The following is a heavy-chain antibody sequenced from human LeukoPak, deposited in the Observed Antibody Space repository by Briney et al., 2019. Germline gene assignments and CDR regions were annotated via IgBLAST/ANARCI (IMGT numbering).Heavy chain of an antibody. CDR2: TYYRSKWYN. V-gene: IGHV6-1*01. CDR3: TRDHGNWNYPFDY. Sequence: QTLSLTCDISGDSVSSNNAAWNWISQSPSGGLEWLGRTYYRSKWYNDYAVSVNSRITINPDTSKNQFSLQLNSVTPEDTAVYYCTRDHGNWNYPFDYWGQGTLVTVSS. J-gene: IGHJ4*02. D-gene: IGHD1-7*01. CDR1: GDSVSSNNAA.